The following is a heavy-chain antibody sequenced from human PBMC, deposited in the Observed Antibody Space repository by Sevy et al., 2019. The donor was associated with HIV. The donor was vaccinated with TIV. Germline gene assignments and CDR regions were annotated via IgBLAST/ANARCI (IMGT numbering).Heavy chain of an antibody. V-gene: IGHV3-7*01. J-gene: IGHJ6*02. D-gene: IGHD7-27*01. Sequence: GGSLRLSCAASEFTFSSYWMNWVRQAPGKGLEWVANIKHDGSEKYYVDSVKGRLSISRDNAKNSLFLQMDSLRAEDTAVYYCARSGCLTDYGMDVWGQGTTVTVSS. CDR1: EFTFSSYW. CDR3: ARSGCLTDYGMDV. CDR2: IKHDGSEK.